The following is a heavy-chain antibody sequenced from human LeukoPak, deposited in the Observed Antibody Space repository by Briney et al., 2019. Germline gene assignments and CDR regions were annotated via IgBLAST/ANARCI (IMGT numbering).Heavy chain of an antibody. CDR3: ARDPKFIVVPDSRNDRNDP. CDR2: IIPIFPKT. V-gene: IGHV1-69*04. Sequence: GASVKVSCKASGDTFGNYAINWVRQAPGQGLEWMGRIIPIFPKTDYAQKFQDRVTITADKSTSTAYLELSSLSTEDAAVYYCARDPKFIVVPDSRNDRNDPWGQGTLVTVSS. D-gene: IGHD1-1*01. CDR1: GDTFGNYA. J-gene: IGHJ5*02.